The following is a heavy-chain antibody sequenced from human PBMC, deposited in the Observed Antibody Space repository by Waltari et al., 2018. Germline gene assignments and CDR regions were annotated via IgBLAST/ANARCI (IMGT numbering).Heavy chain of an antibody. Sequence: QLQLQQSGPGLVKPSQTLSLTCAISGDSVSSNSAAWNWIRQSPSRGLEWLGRTYYRAKWYNDYAVSVKSRITINPDTSKNQFSLQLNSVTPEDTAVYYCARARVQLWLYYYYGMDVWGQGTTVTVSS. D-gene: IGHD5-18*01. CDR1: GDSVSSNSAA. CDR2: TYYRAKWYN. V-gene: IGHV6-1*01. J-gene: IGHJ6*02. CDR3: ARARVQLWLYYYYGMDV.